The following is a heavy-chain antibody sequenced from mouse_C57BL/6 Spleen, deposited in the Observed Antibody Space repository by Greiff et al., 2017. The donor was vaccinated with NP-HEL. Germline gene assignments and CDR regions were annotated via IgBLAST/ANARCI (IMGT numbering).Heavy chain of an antibody. CDR1: GYTFTDYY. J-gene: IGHJ2*01. V-gene: IGHV1-26*01. CDR3: ARQWIWGYYFDY. CDR2: INPNNGGT. D-gene: IGHD1-3*01. Sequence: VQLQQSGPELVKPGASVKISCKASGYTFTDYYMNWVKQSHGKSLEWIGDINPNNGGTSYNQKFKGKATLTVDKSSSTAYMELRSLTSEDSAVYYCARQWIWGYYFDYWGQGTTLTVSS.